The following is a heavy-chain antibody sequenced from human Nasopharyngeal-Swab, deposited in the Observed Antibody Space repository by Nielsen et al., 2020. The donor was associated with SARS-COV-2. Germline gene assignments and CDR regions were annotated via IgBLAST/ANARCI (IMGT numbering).Heavy chain of an antibody. Sequence: GESMKISCAASGFTFSSYSMNWVRQAPGKGPEWVSSISSSSSYIYYADSVKGRFTISRDNAKNSLYLQMNSLRAEDTAVYYCARDGDYSGLELTDYWGQGTLVTVSS. CDR3: ARDGDYSGLELTDY. V-gene: IGHV3-21*01. CDR2: ISSSSSYI. J-gene: IGHJ4*02. D-gene: IGHD4/OR15-4a*01. CDR1: GFTFSSYS.